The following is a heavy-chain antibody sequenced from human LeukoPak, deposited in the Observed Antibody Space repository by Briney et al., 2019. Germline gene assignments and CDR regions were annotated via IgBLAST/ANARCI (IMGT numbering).Heavy chain of an antibody. Sequence: SETLSLTCTVSGGSISNYYWSWIRQPRGKGLEWIGYIYYTGSTYYIPSLKSRVTISLDTSKNQFSLSLTSVTAADTAVYYCARSGYSYGTGYYFDYWGQGTLVTVSS. CDR2: IYYTGST. V-gene: IGHV4-59*01. J-gene: IGHJ4*02. D-gene: IGHD5-18*01. CDR1: GGSISNYY. CDR3: ARSGYSYGTGYYFDY.